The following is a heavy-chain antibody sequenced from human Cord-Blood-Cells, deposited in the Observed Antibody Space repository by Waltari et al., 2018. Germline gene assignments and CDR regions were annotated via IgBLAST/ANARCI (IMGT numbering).Heavy chain of an antibody. CDR3: TTWDSSSSWFDP. CDR1: GFTFSNAW. D-gene: IGHD6-6*01. CDR2: IKSKTDGGTT. Sequence: EVQLVESGGGLVKPGGSLRLSCAASGFTFSNAWMSWVRQAPGKGLEWVGRIKSKTDGGTTDYAAPVKGRFTISRDDSKNTLYLQMNSLKTEDTAVYYCTTWDSSSSWFDPWGQGTLVTVSS. V-gene: IGHV3-15*01. J-gene: IGHJ5*02.